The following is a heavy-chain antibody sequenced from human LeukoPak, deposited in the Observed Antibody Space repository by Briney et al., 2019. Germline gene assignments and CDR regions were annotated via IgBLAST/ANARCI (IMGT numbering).Heavy chain of an antibody. V-gene: IGHV3-33*01. CDR2: IWYDGSKK. CDR3: ARDVFADSSGGSFDF. D-gene: IGHD3-16*01. Sequence: PGRSLRLSCAASGFSFDTHGMHWDRQAPGKGLEWVAVIWYDGSKKYYADSVKGRFTISRDNSKKSLFLQMNSLRAEDTALYYCARDVFADSSGGSFDFWGQGTLVTVSS. CDR1: GFSFDTHG. J-gene: IGHJ4*02.